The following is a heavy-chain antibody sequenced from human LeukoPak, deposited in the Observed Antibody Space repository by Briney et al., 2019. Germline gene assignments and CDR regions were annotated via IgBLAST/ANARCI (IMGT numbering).Heavy chain of an antibody. D-gene: IGHD5-12*01. Sequence: PSETLSLTCTVFGSSISSGYYWGWIRPPPGKGLEWIGSMYHSGSTYYNPSLKSRVTISVDTSENQFSLKLTPVTAADTAVYFCARHRLSTTSGYAFDYMDVWGKGTTVTVSS. CDR1: GSSISSGYY. V-gene: IGHV4-38-2*02. J-gene: IGHJ6*03. CDR3: ARHRLSTTSGYAFDYMDV. CDR2: MYHSGST.